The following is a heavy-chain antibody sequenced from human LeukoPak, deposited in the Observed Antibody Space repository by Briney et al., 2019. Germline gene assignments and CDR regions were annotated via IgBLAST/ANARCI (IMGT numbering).Heavy chain of an antibody. CDR2: IYYSRST. J-gene: IGHJ6*03. V-gene: IGHV4-39*07. CDR1: GGSISSSSYY. D-gene: IGHD3-16*01. Sequence: SETLSLTCTVPGGSISSSSYYWGWIRQPPGKGLERPGRIYYSRSTYHNPSLKSRVTISVDTSNNQFSLKLSPVTAADTAVYYCARGANYDYVWGTLAHYMYVWGKGTTVTVSS. CDR3: ARGANYDYVWGTLAHYMYV.